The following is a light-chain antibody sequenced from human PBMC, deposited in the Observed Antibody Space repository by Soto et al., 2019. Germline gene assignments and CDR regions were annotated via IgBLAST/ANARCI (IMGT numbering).Light chain of an antibody. CDR3: SSYTSSSSYV. CDR2: DVS. CDR1: SSDVGGYNS. V-gene: IGLV2-14*01. Sequence: QSVLTQPASVSGSPGQSITISCTGTSSDVGGYNSVSWYQQYPGKAPKLMIHDVSNRPSGVSNRFSGSKSGNTASLTISGLQAEDEADYYCSSYTSSSSYVVGSGTKLTVL. J-gene: IGLJ1*01.